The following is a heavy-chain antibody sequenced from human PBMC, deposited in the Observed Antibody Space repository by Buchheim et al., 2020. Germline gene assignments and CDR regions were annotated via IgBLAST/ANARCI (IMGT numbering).Heavy chain of an antibody. CDR2: IRGDGGVT. CDR1: GFTFSSYW. CDR3: ARANPADFDY. Sequence: EVQLVESGGGLIQPGGSLRLSCAASGFTFSSYWMHWVRQAPGKGLVWVSRIRGDGGVTNYADSVRGRFIIYRDNGKNTVYLQMNSLRDEDTAVYYCARANPADFDYWGQGAL. J-gene: IGHJ4*02. D-gene: IGHD1-14*01. V-gene: IGHV3-74*01.